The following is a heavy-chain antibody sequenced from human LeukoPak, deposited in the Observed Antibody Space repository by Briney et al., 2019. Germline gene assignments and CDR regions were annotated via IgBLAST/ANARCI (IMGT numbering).Heavy chain of an antibody. CDR2: ISSSSSYI. CDR3: ARAELGAITTDEGY. D-gene: IGHD1-26*01. Sequence: PGGSLRLSCAASGFTFSSTWMHWVRQAPGKGLEWVSSISSSSSYIYYADSVKGRFTISRDNAKNSLYLQMNSLRAEDTAVYYCARAELGAITTDEGYWGQGTLVTVSS. J-gene: IGHJ4*02. CDR1: GFTFSSTW. V-gene: IGHV3-21*01.